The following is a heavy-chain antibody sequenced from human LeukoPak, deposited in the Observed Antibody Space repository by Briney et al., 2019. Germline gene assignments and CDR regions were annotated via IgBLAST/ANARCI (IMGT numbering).Heavy chain of an antibody. Sequence: KPSETLSLTCAVSGGSVSSGSDYWSWIRQPPGKGLEWIGYIYNCGSTKYTPSLKTRVTISVDTPNIQFSLKLSSVTAADTAVYYCARERGGGDFDYWGQGTLFTVST. CDR2: IYNCGST. CDR1: GGSVSSGSDY. CDR3: ARERGGGDFDY. J-gene: IGHJ4*02. V-gene: IGHV4-61*01. D-gene: IGHD3-16*01.